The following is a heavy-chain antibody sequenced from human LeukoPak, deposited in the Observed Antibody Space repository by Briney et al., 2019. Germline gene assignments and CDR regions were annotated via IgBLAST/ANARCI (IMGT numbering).Heavy chain of an antibody. CDR1: GFSFGSYG. J-gene: IGHJ6*03. CDR3: ARDQLELRNYYYYMDV. V-gene: IGHV3-48*01. CDR2: ISGNGGTT. Sequence: GGSLRLSCAASGFSFGSYGLSWVRQTPGKGLQWVSYISGNGGTTHYADSVKGRFTISRDNAKNSLYLQMNSLRAEDTAVYYCARDQLELRNYYYYMDVWGKGTTVTVSS. D-gene: IGHD1-7*01.